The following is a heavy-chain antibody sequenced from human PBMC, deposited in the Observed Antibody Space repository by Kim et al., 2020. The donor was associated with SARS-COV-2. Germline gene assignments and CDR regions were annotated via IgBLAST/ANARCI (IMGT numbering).Heavy chain of an antibody. V-gene: IGHV4-59*13. J-gene: IGHJ5*02. Sequence: SETLSLTCTVSGGSISSYYWSWIRQPPGKGLEGIGHIFYSGSTNYNPSLKSRVTISVDTSKNQLSLKLSSVTAADTALYYCARGSTTPLNWFDPWGQGTLVTVSS. CDR2: IFYSGST. CDR1: GGSISSYY. D-gene: IGHD4-17*01. CDR3: ARGSTTPLNWFDP.